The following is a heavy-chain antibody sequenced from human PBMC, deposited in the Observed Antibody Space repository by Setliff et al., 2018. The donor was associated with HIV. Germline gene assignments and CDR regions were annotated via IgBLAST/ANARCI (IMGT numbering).Heavy chain of an antibody. J-gene: IGHJ4*02. CDR2: INAGGTT. Sequence: LSLTCAVYGGSFSGYYWNWIRQSPGEGLEWIGEINAGGTTKYNPSLKRRVTISLDTSKNQFSLRVTSATAADTALYFCARATGPTYYFDYWGQGTLVTVSS. CDR3: ARATGPTYYFDY. V-gene: IGHV4-34*01. CDR1: GGSFSGYY.